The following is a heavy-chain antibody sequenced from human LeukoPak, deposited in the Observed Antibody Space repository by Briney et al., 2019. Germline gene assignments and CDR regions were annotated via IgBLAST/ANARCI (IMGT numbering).Heavy chain of an antibody. CDR3: AGHGGYDFWSGYYGPLNFDY. CDR1: GYGFTSYW. D-gene: IGHD3-3*01. Sequence: GESLKISCKGSGYGFTSYWIGWVRQMPGKGLEWMGIIYPGDPDTRYSPSFQGQVTISADKSISTAYLQWSSLKASDTAMYYCAGHGGYDFWSGYYGPLNFDYWGQGTLVTVSS. CDR2: IYPGDPDT. V-gene: IGHV5-51*01. J-gene: IGHJ4*02.